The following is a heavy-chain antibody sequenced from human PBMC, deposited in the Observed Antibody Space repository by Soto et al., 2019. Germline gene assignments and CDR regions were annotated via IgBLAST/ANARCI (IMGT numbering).Heavy chain of an antibody. CDR1: GYTFTNYY. J-gene: IGHJ4*02. V-gene: IGHV1-46*01. CDR2: INPNGGST. Sequence: QVQLMQSGAEVKKPGASVRVSCKASGYTFTNYYVHWVRQAPGQGLEWMGFINPNGGSTTYAQKFQGRFTVTTDTSTRAGYMQLSSLRSEDTAVFYCARSAAYDYWGQGTLVTVSS. CDR3: ARSAAYDY. D-gene: IGHD2-15*01.